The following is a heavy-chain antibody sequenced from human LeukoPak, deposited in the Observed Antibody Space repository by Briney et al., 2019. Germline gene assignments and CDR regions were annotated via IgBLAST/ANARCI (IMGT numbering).Heavy chain of an antibody. CDR2: ISSSSITI. CDR3: AKPHFDY. Sequence: PGGSLRLSCVVSGFTFSSYSMNWVRQAPGKGLEWVSYISSSSITIYYADSVKGRFTISRDNAKNSLYLQMNSLRAEDTAVYYCAKPHFDYWGQGTLVTVSS. J-gene: IGHJ4*02. CDR1: GFTFSSYS. V-gene: IGHV3-48*01.